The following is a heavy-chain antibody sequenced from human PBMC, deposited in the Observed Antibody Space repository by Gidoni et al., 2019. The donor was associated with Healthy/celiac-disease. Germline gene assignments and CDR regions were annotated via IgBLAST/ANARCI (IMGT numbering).Heavy chain of an antibody. Sequence: QVQLVQSGAEVKKPGASVKVSCKASGYTFTGYYMHWVRQAPGQGLEWMGWINPNSGGTNYAQKFQGRVTMTRDTSISTAYMELSRLRSDDTAVYYCAVRVVVPAADRDYYGMDVWGQGTTVTVSS. CDR1: GYTFTGYY. J-gene: IGHJ6*02. D-gene: IGHD2-2*01. CDR2: INPNSGGT. V-gene: IGHV1-2*02. CDR3: AVRVVVPAADRDYYGMDV.